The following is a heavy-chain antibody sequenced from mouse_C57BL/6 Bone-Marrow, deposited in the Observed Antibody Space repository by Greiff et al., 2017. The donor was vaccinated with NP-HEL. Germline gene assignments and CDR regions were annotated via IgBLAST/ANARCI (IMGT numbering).Heavy chain of an antibody. Sequence: QVQLQQPGAELVKPGASVKLSCKASGYTFTSYWMHWVKQRPGQGLEWIGMIHPNSGSTNYNVKFKSKATLTVDKSSSTAYMQLSSLTSEDSAVYYCARWGAYWGQGTLVTVSA. CDR1: GYTFTSYW. V-gene: IGHV1-64*01. J-gene: IGHJ3*01. CDR2: IHPNSGST. CDR3: ARWGAY.